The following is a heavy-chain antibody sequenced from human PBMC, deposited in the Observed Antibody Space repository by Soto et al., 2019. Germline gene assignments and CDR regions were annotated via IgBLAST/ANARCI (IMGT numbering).Heavy chain of an antibody. Sequence: SVKVSCKASGGTFSSYAISWVRQAPGQGLEWMGGIIPIFGTANYAQKFQGRVTITTDESTSTAYMELSSLRSEDTAVYYCARSLYYYDSSGYYYRWFDYWGQGTLVTVSS. CDR1: GGTFSSYA. CDR3: ARSLYYYDSSGYYYRWFDY. D-gene: IGHD3-22*01. J-gene: IGHJ5*01. CDR2: IIPIFGTA. V-gene: IGHV1-69*05.